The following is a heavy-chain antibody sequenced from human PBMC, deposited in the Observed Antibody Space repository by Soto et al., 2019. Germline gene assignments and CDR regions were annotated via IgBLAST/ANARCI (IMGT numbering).Heavy chain of an antibody. CDR3: ATHRGCSSWYYDYYGMDV. J-gene: IGHJ6*02. CDR1: GYSFTSYW. V-gene: IGHV5-51*01. Sequence: GESLKISCKGSGYSFTSYWIGWVRQMPGKGLEWMGIIYPSDSDTRYSPSFQGQVTISADKSISTAYLQWSSLKASDTAMYYCATHRGCSSWYYDYYGMDVWGQGTTVTVSS. D-gene: IGHD6-13*01. CDR2: IYPSDSDT.